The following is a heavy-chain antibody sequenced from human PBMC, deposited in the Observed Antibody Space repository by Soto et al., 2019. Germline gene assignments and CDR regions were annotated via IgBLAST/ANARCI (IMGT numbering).Heavy chain of an antibody. D-gene: IGHD5-12*01. V-gene: IGHV3-30*18. Sequence: QVQLVESGGGVVQPGRSLRLSCAASGFTFSSYGMHWVRQAPGKGLEWVAVISYDGSNKYYADSVKSRFTISRDNSKNTLYLQMNSLRAEDTAVYYCAKDRDGYIDWYFDVWVRGTLDTVSS. CDR3: AKDRDGYIDWYFDV. J-gene: IGHJ2*01. CDR1: GFTFSSYG. CDR2: ISYDGSNK.